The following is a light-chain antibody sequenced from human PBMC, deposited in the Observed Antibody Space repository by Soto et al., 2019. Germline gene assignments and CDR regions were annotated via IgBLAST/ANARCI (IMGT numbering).Light chain of an antibody. CDR3: QQYNNWPRELT. CDR2: GAS. Sequence: EIVMTQSPATLSVSPGERATLSCRASQNVSSNLAWYQQKPGQAPRLLIYGASTRATGIPARFSGSGSGTEFTLTISSLQSEDFAVYYCQQYNNWPRELTFGGGTKVEIK. V-gene: IGKV3-15*01. CDR1: QNVSSN. J-gene: IGKJ4*01.